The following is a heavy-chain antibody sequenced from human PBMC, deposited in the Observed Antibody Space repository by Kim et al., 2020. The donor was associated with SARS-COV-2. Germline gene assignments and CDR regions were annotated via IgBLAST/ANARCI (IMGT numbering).Heavy chain of an antibody. CDR2: ISWNSGSI. V-gene: IGHV3-9*01. D-gene: IGHD6-13*01. Sequence: GGSLRLSCAASGFTFDDYAMHWVRQAPGKGLEWVSGISWNSGSIGYADSVKGRFTISRDNAKNSLYLQMNSLRAEDTALYYCAKDVSYSSSHQGWVDYWG. J-gene: IGHJ4*01. CDR1: GFTFDDYA. CDR3: AKDVSYSSSHQGWVDY.